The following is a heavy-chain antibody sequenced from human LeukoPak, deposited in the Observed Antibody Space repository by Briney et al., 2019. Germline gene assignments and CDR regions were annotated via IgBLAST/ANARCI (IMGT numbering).Heavy chain of an antibody. CDR3: ARESTPRLLWFGELLSHYYYYMDV. Sequence: SETLSLTCAVYGGSFSGYYWSWIRQPPGKGLEWIGEINHSGSTNYNPSLKSRVTISVDTSKNQFSLKLSSVTAADTAVYYCARESTPRLLWFGELLSHYYYYMDVWGKGTTVTVSS. J-gene: IGHJ6*03. CDR1: GGSFSGYY. CDR2: INHSGST. V-gene: IGHV4-34*01. D-gene: IGHD3-10*01.